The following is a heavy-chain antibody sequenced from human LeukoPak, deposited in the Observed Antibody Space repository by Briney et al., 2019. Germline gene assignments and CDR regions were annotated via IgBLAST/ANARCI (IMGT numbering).Heavy chain of an antibody. CDR3: ARDPSNSAGYHAHFDS. D-gene: IGHD5-12*01. Sequence: ASVKVSRKASGYTFNHHGISWVRQAPGQGLEWMGWISCYNGDTMYAQNVQGRVTMTTDTSTRTAYIELRSLRSDDTAMYYCARDPSNSAGYHAHFDSWGQGTLVTVSS. J-gene: IGHJ4*02. CDR2: ISCYNGDT. V-gene: IGHV1-18*01. CDR1: GYTFNHHG.